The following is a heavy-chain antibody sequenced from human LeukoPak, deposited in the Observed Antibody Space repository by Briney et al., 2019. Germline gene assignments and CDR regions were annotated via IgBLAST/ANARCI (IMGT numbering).Heavy chain of an antibody. CDR2: ISGSGGGT. CDR1: GFTFSSYA. J-gene: IGHJ4*02. D-gene: IGHD3-22*01. V-gene: IGHV3-23*01. Sequence: GGSLRLSCAASGFTFSSYAMSWVRQAPGKGLEWVSAISGSGGGTYYAGSVKGRFTISRDNSKNTLYLQINSLRAEDTVVYYCAKTNYYDSSGYFDYWGQGTLVTVSS. CDR3: AKTNYYDSSGYFDY.